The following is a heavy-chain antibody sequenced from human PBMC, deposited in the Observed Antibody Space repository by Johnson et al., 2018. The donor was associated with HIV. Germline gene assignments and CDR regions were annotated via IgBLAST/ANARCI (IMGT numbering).Heavy chain of an antibody. CDR2: ISWNSGSI. Sequence: VQLVESGGGLVQPGRSLRLSCAASGFTFDDYAMHWVRQAPGKGLEWVSGISWNSGSIGYADSVKGRFTLSRDNAKNSLYLQMNSLRAEDTALYYCAKDCALVGATVWPDAFDIWGQGTMVTVSS. V-gene: IGHV3-9*01. CDR1: GFTFDDYA. D-gene: IGHD1-26*01. CDR3: AKDCALVGATVWPDAFDI. J-gene: IGHJ3*02.